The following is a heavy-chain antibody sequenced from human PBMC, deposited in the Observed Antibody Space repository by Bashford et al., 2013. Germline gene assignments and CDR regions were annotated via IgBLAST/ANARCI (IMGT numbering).Heavy chain of an antibody. J-gene: IGHJ4*02. Sequence: VRQAPGKGLEWVAVISKDGSNKYYADSVKGRFTVSRDNSKNTQVLQINSLRTEDTAVFYCARGEKTFDFDSWGQGTLVTVSS. CDR2: ISKDGSNK. CDR3: ARGEKTFDFDS. V-gene: IGHV3-30-3*01. D-gene: IGHD2/OR15-2a*01.